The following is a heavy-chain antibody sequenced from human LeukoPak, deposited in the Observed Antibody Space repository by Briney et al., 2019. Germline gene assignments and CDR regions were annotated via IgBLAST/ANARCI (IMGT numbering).Heavy chain of an antibody. CDR2: ISSSSSYI. D-gene: IGHD3-3*01. Sequence: PGGSVRLSCAASGFTFSSYSMNWVRQAPGKGLEWVSSISSSSSYIYYADSVKGRFTISRDNAKNSLYLQMNSLRAEDTAVYYCARDAHDFWSGYYTPLYYYYMDVWGKGTTVTVSS. CDR1: GFTFSSYS. J-gene: IGHJ6*03. V-gene: IGHV3-21*01. CDR3: ARDAHDFWSGYYTPLYYYYMDV.